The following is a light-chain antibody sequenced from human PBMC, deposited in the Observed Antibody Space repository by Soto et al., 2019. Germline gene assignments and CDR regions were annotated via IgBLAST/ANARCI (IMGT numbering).Light chain of an antibody. Sequence: EIVLTQSPGTLSLSPGKKATLSSRPCQSVSSFYLAWYQQKPGQAPRLLIYATSNRATGIPARFSGSGSGTDFTLTISSLEPEDFSVYYCQQRYNWPVTFGQGTRLEIK. CDR2: ATS. V-gene: IGKV3-11*01. CDR3: QQRYNWPVT. CDR1: QSVSSFY. J-gene: IGKJ5*01.